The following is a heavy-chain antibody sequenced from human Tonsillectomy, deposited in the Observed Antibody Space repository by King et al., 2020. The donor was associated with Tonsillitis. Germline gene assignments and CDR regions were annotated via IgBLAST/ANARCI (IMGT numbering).Heavy chain of an antibody. CDR3: AKDRANSVYDSDSGLDF. J-gene: IGHJ4*02. CDR1: GFTFTNYD. V-gene: IGHV3-23*04. CDR2: ISGSGDTT. Sequence: VQLVESGGGLVQPGGSLRLSCAASGFTFTNYDMTWVRQAPGKGLEWVSAISGSGDTTYYADSVKGRFTISRDNSKNTLHLQMSSLSADDTAVYYCAKDRANSVYDSDSGLDFWGQGTLVTVSS. D-gene: IGHD5/OR15-5a*01.